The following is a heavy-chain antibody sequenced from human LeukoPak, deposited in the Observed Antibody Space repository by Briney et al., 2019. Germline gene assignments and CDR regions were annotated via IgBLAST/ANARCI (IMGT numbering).Heavy chain of an antibody. D-gene: IGHD6-6*01. Sequence: ASVKVSCKASGYTFTSYDINWVRQATGRGLEWMGWMNPNSGNTGYAQKFQGRVTMTRNTSISTAYMELSSLRSEDTAVYYCARAVRSSIAARPEYYFDYWGQGTLVTVSS. CDR2: MNPNSGNT. V-gene: IGHV1-8*01. CDR3: ARAVRSSIAARPEYYFDY. J-gene: IGHJ4*02. CDR1: GYTFTSYD.